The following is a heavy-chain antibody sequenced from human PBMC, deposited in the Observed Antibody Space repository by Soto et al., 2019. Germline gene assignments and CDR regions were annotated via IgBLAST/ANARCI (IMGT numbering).Heavy chain of an antibody. Sequence: PSETLSLTCTVSGGSISGYYWSWIRQPPGKGLEWIGYMYNTGSTVYNPSLKSRVTISEDTSKNQLSLKLNSVTAADTAVYYCARDLWGYCGTDCYPLDVWGQGTTVT. CDR2: MYNTGST. CDR3: ARDLWGYCGTDCYPLDV. J-gene: IGHJ6*02. CDR1: GGSISGYY. V-gene: IGHV4-59*01. D-gene: IGHD2-21*02.